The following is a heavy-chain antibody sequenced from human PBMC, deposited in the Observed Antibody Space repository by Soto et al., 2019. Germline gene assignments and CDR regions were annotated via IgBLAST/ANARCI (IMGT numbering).Heavy chain of an antibody. D-gene: IGHD2-2*01. CDR3: ARSRSEYQLNWFDP. CDR1: GYTFTGYY. J-gene: IGHJ5*02. Sequence: ASVKVSCKASGYTFTGYYMHCVRQAPGQGLEWMGWINPNSGGTNYAQKFQGWVTMTRDTSISTAYMELSRLRSDDTAVYYCARSRSEYQLNWFDPWGQGTLVTVSS. V-gene: IGHV1-2*04. CDR2: INPNSGGT.